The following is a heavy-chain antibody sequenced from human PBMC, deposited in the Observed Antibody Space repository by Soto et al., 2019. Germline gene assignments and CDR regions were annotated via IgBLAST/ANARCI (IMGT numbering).Heavy chain of an antibody. CDR1: GFTFSSYS. CDR2: TSGDGGTT. CDR3: AENVNSGSGCQYFDY. D-gene: IGHD3-10*01. Sequence: EVQLLESGGGLVQHGGSLRLSCAASGFTFSSYSMSWVRQAPGKGLEWVSGFRTSGDGGTTYYADSVKGRFTLPRDNSKNALFRQINSQRPEDTAIYYCAENVNSGSGCQYFDYWGEGTLVTVAS. V-gene: IGHV3-23*01. J-gene: IGHJ4*02.